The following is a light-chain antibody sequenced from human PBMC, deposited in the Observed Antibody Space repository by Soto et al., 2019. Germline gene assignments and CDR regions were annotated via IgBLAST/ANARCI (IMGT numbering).Light chain of an antibody. CDR3: SSYTSSSTRV. Sequence: QSALTQPASVSGSPGQSITISCTGTSSDVGGYNYVSWYQQHPGKAPKLMIYDVSNRPSGVSNRFSGSKSGNTASLTISGLLAEDEADYYCSSYTSSSTRVFGTGTKLTV. J-gene: IGLJ1*01. CDR1: SSDVGGYNY. CDR2: DVS. V-gene: IGLV2-14*01.